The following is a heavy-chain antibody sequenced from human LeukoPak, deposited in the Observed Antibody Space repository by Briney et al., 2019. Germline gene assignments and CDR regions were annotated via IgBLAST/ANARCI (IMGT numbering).Heavy chain of an antibody. CDR1: GFTFSSYA. Sequence: GGSLRLSCAASGFTFSSYAMHWVRQAPGKGLEWVGRIKSKTDGGTTDYAAPVKGRFTISGDDSKNTLYLQMNSLKTEDTAVYYCTTDLPQRIVGATVYYYYGMDVWGQGTTVTVSS. CDR3: TTDLPQRIVGATVYYYYGMDV. V-gene: IGHV3-15*01. J-gene: IGHJ6*02. CDR2: IKSKTDGGTT. D-gene: IGHD1-26*01.